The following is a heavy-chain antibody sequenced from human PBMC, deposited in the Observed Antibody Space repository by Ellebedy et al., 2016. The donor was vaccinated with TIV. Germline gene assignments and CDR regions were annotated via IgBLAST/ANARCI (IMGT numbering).Heavy chain of an antibody. CDR3: ARGRMDFWSGYSRSRYYYMDV. J-gene: IGHJ6*03. V-gene: IGHV1-46*01. CDR2: INPSGGST. D-gene: IGHD3-3*01. Sequence: ASVKVSXKASRYTFTSYYMHWVRQAPGQGLEWMGIINPSGGSTSYAQKFQGRVTMTRDTSTSTVYMELSSLRSEDTAVYYCARGRMDFWSGYSRSRYYYMDVWGKGTTVTVSS. CDR1: RYTFTSYY.